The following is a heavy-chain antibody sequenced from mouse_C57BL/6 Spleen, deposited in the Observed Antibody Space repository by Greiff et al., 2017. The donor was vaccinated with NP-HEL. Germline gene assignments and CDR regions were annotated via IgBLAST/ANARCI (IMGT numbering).Heavy chain of an antibody. D-gene: IGHD1-1*01. J-gene: IGHJ1*03. CDR2: FHPYNDDT. Sequence: VQLQQSGAELVKPGASVKMSCKASGYTFTTYPIEWMKQNHGKSLEWIGNFHPYNDDTKYNEKFKGKATLTVEKSSSTVYLELSRLTSDNSAVYYCARGDYGGHNGYFDVWGTGTTVTVSS. CDR1: GYTFTTYP. V-gene: IGHV1-47*01. CDR3: ARGDYGGHNGYFDV.